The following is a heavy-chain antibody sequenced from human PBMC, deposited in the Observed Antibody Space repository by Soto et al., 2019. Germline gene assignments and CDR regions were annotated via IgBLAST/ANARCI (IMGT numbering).Heavy chain of an antibody. J-gene: IGHJ4*02. CDR3: AKALGSYDFWSGYPLVDY. CDR1: GFTFSSYA. D-gene: IGHD3-3*01. CDR2: ISGSGGST. V-gene: IGHV3-23*01. Sequence: GGSLRLSCAASGFTFSSYAMSWVRQAPGKGLECVSAISGSGGSTYYADSVKGRFTISRDNSKNTLYLQMNSLRAEDTAVYYCAKALGSYDFWSGYPLVDYWGQGTLVTVSS.